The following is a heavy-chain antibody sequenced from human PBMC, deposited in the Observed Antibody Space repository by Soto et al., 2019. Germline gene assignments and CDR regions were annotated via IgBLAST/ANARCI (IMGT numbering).Heavy chain of an antibody. CDR3: ARGDYGDYGDAFDI. Sequence: SETLFLTCKVSGGSISSYYWNWIRQPPGKGLEWIAYIYYSGSTKYNPSLKSRVTISVDTSKNQFSLKLSSVTAADTAVYYCARGDYGDYGDAFDIWGQETMVNVSS. CDR2: IYYSGST. D-gene: IGHD4-17*01. J-gene: IGHJ3*02. V-gene: IGHV4-59*01. CDR1: GGSISSYY.